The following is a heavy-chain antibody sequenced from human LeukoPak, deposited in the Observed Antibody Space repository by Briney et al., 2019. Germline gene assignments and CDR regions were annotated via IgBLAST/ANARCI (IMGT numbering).Heavy chain of an antibody. CDR2: ISYDGSNK. CDR1: GFTFSSYA. Sequence: GGSLRLSCAASGFTFSSYAMPWVRQAPGKGLEWVAVISYDGSNKYYADSVKGRFTISRDNSKNTLYLQMNSLRAEDTAVYYCMAYSSGWSDYWGQGTLVTVSS. CDR3: MAYSSGWSDY. D-gene: IGHD6-19*01. V-gene: IGHV3-30-3*01. J-gene: IGHJ4*02.